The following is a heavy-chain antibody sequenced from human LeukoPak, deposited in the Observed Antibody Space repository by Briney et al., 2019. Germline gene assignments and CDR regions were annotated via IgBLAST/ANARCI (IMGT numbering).Heavy chain of an antibody. CDR2: ISGSGGST. D-gene: IGHD3-10*01. CDR3: RIYYYGSGSYFEELFDY. J-gene: IGHJ4*02. CDR1: GFTFSSYA. V-gene: IGHV3-23*01. Sequence: GGSLRLSCAASGFTFSSYAMSWVRQAPGKGLEWVSAISGSGGSTYYADSVKGRFTISRDNSKNTLYLQMNSLRAEDTAVYYCRIYYYGSGSYFEELFDYWGQGTLVTVSS.